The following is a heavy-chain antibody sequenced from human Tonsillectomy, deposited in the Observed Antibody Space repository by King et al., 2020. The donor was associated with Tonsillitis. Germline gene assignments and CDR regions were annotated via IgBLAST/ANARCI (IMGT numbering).Heavy chain of an antibody. CDR1: GFTFGDYA. CDR2: IRSKAYGGTT. V-gene: IGHV3-49*05. D-gene: IGHD2-2*01. Sequence: VQLVESGGGLVKAGRSLRLSCTASGFTFGDYAMSWFRQAPGKGLEWVGFIRSKAYGGTTDYDASVKGRFTISRDDSKSIAYLQMNSLKTEDTAVYYCTRPLRYQVPAAAVDVWGQGTTVTVSS. J-gene: IGHJ6*02. CDR3: TRPLRYQVPAAAVDV.